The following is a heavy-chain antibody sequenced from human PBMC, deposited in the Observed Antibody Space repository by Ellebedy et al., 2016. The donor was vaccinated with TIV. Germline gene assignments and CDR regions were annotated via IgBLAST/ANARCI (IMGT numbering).Heavy chain of an antibody. CDR3: AKFATTVPKRGMDV. CDR2: ISGSGGST. J-gene: IGHJ6*02. Sequence: PGGSLRLSCAASGFTFSSFAMSWVRQAPGKGLEWVSAISGSGGSTYYADSVKGRFTISRDNSKNTLYLQMDSLRAGDTAIYYCAKFATTVPKRGMDVWGQGTTVTVSS. D-gene: IGHD4-17*01. CDR1: GFTFSSFA. V-gene: IGHV3-23*01.